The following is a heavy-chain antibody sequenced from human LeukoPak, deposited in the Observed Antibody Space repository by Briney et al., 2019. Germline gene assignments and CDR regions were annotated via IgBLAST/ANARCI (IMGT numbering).Heavy chain of an antibody. J-gene: IGHJ4*02. CDR2: ISGSGGST. Sequence: PGGSLRLSCAASGFTFSSYAMSWVRQAPGKGLEWVSAISGSGGSTYYADSVKGRFTISRDNSKSTLYLQMNSLRAEDTAVYYCAKRYFGNYYFDYWGQGTLVTVSS. CDR1: GFTFSSYA. V-gene: IGHV3-23*01. D-gene: IGHD3-9*01. CDR3: AKRYFGNYYFDY.